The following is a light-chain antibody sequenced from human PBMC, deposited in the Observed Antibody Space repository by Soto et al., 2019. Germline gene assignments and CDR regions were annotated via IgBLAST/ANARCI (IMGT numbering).Light chain of an antibody. Sequence: EIVLTQSPGTLSLSPGERATLSCRASQSVRNNYLAWYQQRPGQAPRLLIGGASSRATGIPDRFSGSGSGADFTLTISRLEPEDFAVYYCHQYGTSPLTFGQGTKVEIK. V-gene: IGKV3-20*01. CDR2: GAS. CDR3: HQYGTSPLT. J-gene: IGKJ1*01. CDR1: QSVRNNY.